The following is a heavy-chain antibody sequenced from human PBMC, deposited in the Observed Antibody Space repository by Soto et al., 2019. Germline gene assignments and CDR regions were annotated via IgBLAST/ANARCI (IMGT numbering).Heavy chain of an antibody. Sequence: SVKVSCKASGGTFSSYAISWVRQAPGQGLEWMGGIIPIFCTANYAQKFQGRVTITADESTSTAYMELSSLRSEDTAVYYCARPRDGYNYRWFDPWGQGTLVTVSS. CDR3: ARPRDGYNYRWFDP. CDR2: IIPIFCTA. J-gene: IGHJ5*01. CDR1: GGTFSSYA. V-gene: IGHV1-69*13. D-gene: IGHD5-12*01.